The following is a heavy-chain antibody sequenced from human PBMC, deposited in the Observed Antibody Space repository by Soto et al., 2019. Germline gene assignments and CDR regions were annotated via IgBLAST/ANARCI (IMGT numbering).Heavy chain of an antibody. CDR2: ISHDGKDK. CDR3: ASGEGRHGHDTRFDS. J-gene: IGHJ4*02. Sequence: QMQLVESGGGVVQPGRSLRVSCATSGFAFSYYGIHWVRQAPGKGLEWVADISHDGKDKWYADSVKGRFTTSRGNSENPLYLQVTGLGSEATAVYFCASGEGRHGHDTRFDSWGQGTLVTVSS. V-gene: IGHV3-30*03. D-gene: IGHD3-10*01. CDR1: GFAFSYYG.